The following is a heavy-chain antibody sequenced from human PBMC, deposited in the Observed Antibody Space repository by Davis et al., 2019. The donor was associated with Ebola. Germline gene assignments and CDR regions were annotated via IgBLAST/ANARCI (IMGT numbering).Heavy chain of an antibody. CDR3: VRDYLFAFDS. Sequence: PGGSLRLSCVTPGFTFTSYSFNWIRQTPGKGLEWIAHINTRGDARVYADSVRGRFTISRDDAANSLSLQMDSLKHEDTAVYYCVRDYLFAFDSWGQGTPVTVSS. CDR2: INTRGDAR. D-gene: IGHD3-10*02. V-gene: IGHV3-48*02. J-gene: IGHJ4*02. CDR1: GFTFTSYS.